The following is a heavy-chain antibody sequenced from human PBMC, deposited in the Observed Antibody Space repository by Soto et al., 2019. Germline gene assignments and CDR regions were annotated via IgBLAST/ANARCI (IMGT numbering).Heavy chain of an antibody. CDR1: GESFXGYY. CDR2: INHSGST. J-gene: IGHJ4*02. D-gene: IGHD2-2*01. Sequence: SETLSLTCAVYGESFXGYYWSLIRQPPGKGLEWIGEINHSGSTNYNPSLKSRVTISVDTSKNQFSLKLSSVTAADTAVYYCARGLGYCSSTSCSTPFDYWGQGTLVTVSS. CDR3: ARGLGYCSSTSCSTPFDY. V-gene: IGHV4-34*01.